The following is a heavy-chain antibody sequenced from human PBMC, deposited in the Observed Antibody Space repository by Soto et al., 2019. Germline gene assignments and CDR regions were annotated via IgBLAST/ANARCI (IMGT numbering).Heavy chain of an antibody. V-gene: IGHV4-31*03. D-gene: IGHD2-21*01. CDR2: IYYSGST. CDR1: GGSISSGGYY. CDR3: ARDSYLLLWFDP. Sequence: SETLSLTCTVSGGSISSGGYYWSWIRQHPGKGLEWIGYIYYSGSTYYNPSLKSRVTISVDTSKNQFSLKLSSVTAADTAVYYCARDSYLLLWFDPWGQGTLVTVSS. J-gene: IGHJ5*02.